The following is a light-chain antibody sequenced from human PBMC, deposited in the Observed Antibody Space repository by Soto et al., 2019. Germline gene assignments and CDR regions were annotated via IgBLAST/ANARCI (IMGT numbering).Light chain of an antibody. CDR1: SSDIGSYNH. CDR2: EVS. V-gene: IGLV2-23*02. J-gene: IGLJ3*02. CDR3: CPYAGSSTPNWV. Sequence: QSALTQPASVSGSPGQTITISCTGTSSDIGSYNHVSWYQQHPGTAPKLMIYEVSKRPSGVANRFSGSKSGNTASLTISGLQDEDEADDYCCPYAGSSTPNWVFGGGTKLTVL.